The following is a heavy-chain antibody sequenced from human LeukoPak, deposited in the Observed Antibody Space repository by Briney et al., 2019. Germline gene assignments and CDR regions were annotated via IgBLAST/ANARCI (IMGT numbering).Heavy chain of an antibody. V-gene: IGHV3-23*01. CDR2: ISGGGTVT. CDR1: GFTFTSYA. D-gene: IGHD6-19*01. J-gene: IGHJ4*02. Sequence: PGGSLRLSCAASGFTFTSYAMSWVRQAPGKGLEWISTISGGGTVTCYADSVKGRLTISRDNSKNSLYLQMNSLRAEDTAVYYCAKGVVAVAGHEIDYWGQGTLVTVSS. CDR3: AKGVVAVAGHEIDY.